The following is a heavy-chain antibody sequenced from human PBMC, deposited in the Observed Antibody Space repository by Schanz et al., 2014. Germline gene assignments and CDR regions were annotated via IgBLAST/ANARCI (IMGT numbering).Heavy chain of an antibody. D-gene: IGHD6-13*01. V-gene: IGHV3-23*04. CDR3: ARLDSSSWYPRY. Sequence: EVQLVESGGGLVQPGGSLRLSCAASGFTFSNHALSWVRQAPGKGLEWVSGIGGSGDSTHYADSVKGRFIISRDNAKNSLYLQMNSLRAEDTAVYYCARLDSSSWYPRYWGQGTLVTVSS. CDR1: GFTFSNHA. J-gene: IGHJ4*02. CDR2: IGGSGDST.